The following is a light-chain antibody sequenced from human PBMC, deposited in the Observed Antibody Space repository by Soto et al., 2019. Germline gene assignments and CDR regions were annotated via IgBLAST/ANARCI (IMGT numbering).Light chain of an antibody. J-gene: IGKJ1*01. CDR2: EAS. Sequence: EVVLTQTKATLSLAPGERATLSCRASQSVSSYLAWYQQKPGQAPRLLMYEASNRATGIPARFSGGGSGTDFTLTISSLEPEDFAVYYCQQRSDWPWTFGQ. V-gene: IGKV3-11*01. CDR1: QSVSSY. CDR3: QQRSDWPWT.